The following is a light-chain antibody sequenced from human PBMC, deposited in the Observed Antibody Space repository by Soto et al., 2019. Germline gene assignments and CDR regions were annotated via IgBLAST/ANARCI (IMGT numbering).Light chain of an antibody. CDR1: SSDVGGYNY. J-gene: IGLJ2*01. CDR3: SSYTSSSTVV. CDR2: EVS. V-gene: IGLV2-14*01. Sequence: QSALTQPASVSGSPGQSLTISCTGTSSDVGGYNYVSWYQQHPGKAPKLMIYEVSNRPSGVSNRFSGSKSGNTVSLTISGLQADYEADYYCSSYTSSSTVVFGGGTKLTV.